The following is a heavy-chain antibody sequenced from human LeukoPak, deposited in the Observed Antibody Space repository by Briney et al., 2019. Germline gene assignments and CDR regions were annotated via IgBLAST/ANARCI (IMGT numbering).Heavy chain of an antibody. D-gene: IGHD2-2*01. CDR1: GYSFTSYW. V-gene: IGHV5-10-1*01. J-gene: IGHJ3*02. Sequence: GESLKISCKGSGYSFTSYWISWVRQMPGKGLEWMGRIDPSDSYTNYSPSFQGHVTISADKSISTAYLQWSSLKASDTAMYYCARHPVNLWSSTSWVDIWGQGTMVTVSS. CDR2: IDPSDSYT. CDR3: ARHPVNLWSSTSWVDI.